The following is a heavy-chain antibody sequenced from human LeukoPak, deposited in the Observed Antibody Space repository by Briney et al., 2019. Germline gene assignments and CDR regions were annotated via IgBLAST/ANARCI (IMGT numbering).Heavy chain of an antibody. CDR2: IRYDGTNE. V-gene: IGHV3-30*02. D-gene: IGHD3-22*01. CDR3: ARGLYYYDSSGYPD. J-gene: IGHJ4*02. CDR1: GFTFSNYG. Sequence: GGSLRLSCAASGFTFSNYGMHWVRQAPGKGLEWVAFIRYDGTNEYYADSVKGRFTISRDNSKNTLYLQMNSLSAEDTAVYYCARGLYYYDSSGYPDGGQATLVSVPS.